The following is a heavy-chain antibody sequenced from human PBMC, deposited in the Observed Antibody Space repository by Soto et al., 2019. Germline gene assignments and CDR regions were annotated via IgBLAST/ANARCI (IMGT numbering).Heavy chain of an antibody. Sequence: PSVKVSCKASGGTFSSYAISWVRQAPGQGLEWMGGIIPIFGTANYAQKFQGRVTITADNSTSTAYMELSSLRSEDTAVYYCAGIQLWSIPFDYWGQGTLVTVSS. CDR3: AGIQLWSIPFDY. J-gene: IGHJ4*02. CDR1: GGTFSSYA. D-gene: IGHD5-18*01. V-gene: IGHV1-69*06. CDR2: IIPIFGTA.